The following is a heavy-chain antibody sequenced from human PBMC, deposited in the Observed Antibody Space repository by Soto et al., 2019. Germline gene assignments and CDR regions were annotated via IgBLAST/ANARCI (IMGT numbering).Heavy chain of an antibody. J-gene: IGHJ6*02. V-gene: IGHV1-69*01. D-gene: IGHD2-21*02. CDR3: ARVEVVTAIPDHYYYSYGMDV. CDR2: IIPIFGTA. Sequence: QVQLVQSGAEVKKPGSSVKVSCKASGGTFSSYAISWVRQAPGQGLEWMGGIIPIFGTANYAQKFQGRVTITADESTSTAYMELSSLRSEDTAVYYCARVEVVTAIPDHYYYSYGMDVWGQGPTVTVSS. CDR1: GGTFSSYA.